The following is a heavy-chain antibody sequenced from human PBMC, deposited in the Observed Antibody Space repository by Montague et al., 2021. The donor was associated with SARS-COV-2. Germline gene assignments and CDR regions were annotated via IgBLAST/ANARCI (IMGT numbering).Heavy chain of an antibody. CDR1: GGPISGSSYY. Sequence: SETLSLTCTVTGGPISGSSYYWGWIRQSPGKGLEWIVSVDYSGNTYYXPSLKTRLTISVDTSKNQLSLKLISVTAADAALYYCARREYSYGWGDWGQGTLVTVSS. D-gene: IGHD5-18*01. V-gene: IGHV4-39*01. CDR2: VDYSGNT. J-gene: IGHJ4*02. CDR3: ARREYSYGWGD.